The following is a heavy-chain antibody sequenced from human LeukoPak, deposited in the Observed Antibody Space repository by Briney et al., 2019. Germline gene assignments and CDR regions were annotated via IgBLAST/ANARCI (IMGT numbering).Heavy chain of an antibody. D-gene: IGHD6-19*01. J-gene: IGHJ6*02. CDR2: IYYSGST. V-gene: IGHV4-59*12. Sequence: SETLSLTCTVSGDSISGFYWSWIRQPPGKGLEWIGYIYYSGSTNSNPSLKSRVTISVDTSKNQFSLKLSSVTAADTAVYYCAREPQWLVFYYYYGMDVWGQGTTVTVSS. CDR1: GDSISGFY. CDR3: AREPQWLVFYYYYGMDV.